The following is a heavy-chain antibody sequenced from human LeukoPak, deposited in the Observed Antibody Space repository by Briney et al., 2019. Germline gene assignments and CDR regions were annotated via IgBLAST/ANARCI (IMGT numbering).Heavy chain of an antibody. J-gene: IGHJ4*02. D-gene: IGHD5-18*01. V-gene: IGHV1-69*13. CDR2: IIPIFGTA. Sequence: ASVKVSCKASGGTFSSYAISWVRQAPGQGLGWMGGIIPIFGTANYAQKFQGRVTITADESTSTAYMELSSLRSEDTAVYYCARVDTAMGLRRYHFDYWGQGTLVTVSS. CDR1: GGTFSSYA. CDR3: ARVDTAMGLRRYHFDY.